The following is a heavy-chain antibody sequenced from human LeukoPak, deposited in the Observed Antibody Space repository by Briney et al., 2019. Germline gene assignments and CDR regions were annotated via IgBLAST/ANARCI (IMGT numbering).Heavy chain of an antibody. D-gene: IGHD4-17*01. CDR1: NYSIGTDYY. V-gene: IGHV4-38-2*02. CDR2: IYHSGRI. J-gene: IGHJ4*02. CDR3: ARGYGDFRVEGRYFHS. Sequence: SETLSLTCTVSNYSIGTDYYWGWIRQPPGKGLEWIGSIYHSGRIYYNPSLKSRVSMFVDTTKNQFSLKLSSVTAADTAVYYCARGYGDFRVEGRYFHSWGQGTLVTVSS.